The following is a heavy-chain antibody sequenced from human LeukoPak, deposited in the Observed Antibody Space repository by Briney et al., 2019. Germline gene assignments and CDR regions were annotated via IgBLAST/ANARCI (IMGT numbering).Heavy chain of an antibody. CDR2: IGESDGRT. J-gene: IGHJ4*02. CDR3: AKAPTDSCWEKLHD. V-gene: IGHV3-23*01. Sequence: GGSLRLSCAASGFTVTTLAMTWVRQAPGKGLKWVSVIGESDGRTYYADSVKGRFTISRDESKNTLYLQMNSLRAEDTAVYYCAKAPTDSCWEKLHDWGQGTLVTVSS. CDR1: GFTVTTLA. D-gene: IGHD1-26*01.